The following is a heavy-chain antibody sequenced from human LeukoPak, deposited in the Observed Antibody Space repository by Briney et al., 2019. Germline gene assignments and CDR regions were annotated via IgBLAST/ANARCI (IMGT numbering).Heavy chain of an antibody. CDR3: ARELSYYDSSGYTSGWFDP. J-gene: IGHJ5*02. D-gene: IGHD3-22*01. Sequence: SETLSLTCTVSGYSISSGYYWGWIRQPPGKGPEWIGSIYHSGSTYYNPSLKSRVTISVDTSKNQFSLKLSSVTAADTAVYYCARELSYYDSSGYTSGWFDPWGQGTLVTVSS. CDR2: IYHSGST. V-gene: IGHV4-38-2*02. CDR1: GYSISSGYY.